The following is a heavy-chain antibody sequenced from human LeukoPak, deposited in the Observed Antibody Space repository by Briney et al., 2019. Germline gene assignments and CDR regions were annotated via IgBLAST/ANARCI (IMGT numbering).Heavy chain of an antibody. Sequence: ASVTVSCTASGYTFTSYDINWVRQAPGQGLEWMGWMNPNSGNTGYAQKFQGRVTMTRNTSISTAYMELSSLRSEDTAVYYCARKLVPAMVRGVIRTFPYDYWGQGTLVTVSS. J-gene: IGHJ4*02. CDR3: ARKLVPAMVRGVIRTFPYDY. CDR2: MNPNSGNT. V-gene: IGHV1-8*01. CDR1: GYTFTSYD. D-gene: IGHD3-10*01.